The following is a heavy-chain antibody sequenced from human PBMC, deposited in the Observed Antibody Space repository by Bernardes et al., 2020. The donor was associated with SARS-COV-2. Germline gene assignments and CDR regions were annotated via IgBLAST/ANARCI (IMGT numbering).Heavy chain of an antibody. CDR3: ARVLPGWQAFDI. CDR2: ISSSSSTI. D-gene: IGHD6-19*01. CDR1: GFTFSSYS. Sequence: GSLRVSFTASGFTFSSYSMSWVRQAPGKGLEWVSYISSSSSTIYYADSVKGRFTISRDNAKNSLYLQMNSLRAEDTAVYYCARVLPGWQAFDIWGQGTMVTVSS. J-gene: IGHJ3*02. V-gene: IGHV3-48*01.